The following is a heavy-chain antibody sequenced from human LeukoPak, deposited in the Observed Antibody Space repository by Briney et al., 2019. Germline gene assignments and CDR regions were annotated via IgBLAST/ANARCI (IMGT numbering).Heavy chain of an antibody. CDR1: GGSFSGYY. Sequence: PSETLSLTCAVYGGSFSGYYWSWIRQPPGKGLEWIGEINHSGSTNYNPSLKSRVTISVDTSKNQFSLKLSSVTAADTAVYYCARGRDYVWGSYRYTQINWFGPWGQGTLVTVSS. J-gene: IGHJ5*02. V-gene: IGHV4-34*01. CDR3: ARGRDYVWGSYRYTQINWFGP. CDR2: INHSGST. D-gene: IGHD3-16*02.